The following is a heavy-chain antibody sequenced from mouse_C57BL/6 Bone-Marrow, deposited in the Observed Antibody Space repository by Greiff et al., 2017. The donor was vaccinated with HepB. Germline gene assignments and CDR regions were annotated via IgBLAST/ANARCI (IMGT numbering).Heavy chain of an antibody. CDR1: GFTFSIYA. CDR2: ISSGGDYI. J-gene: IGHJ4*01. CDR3: TRGYYYGSRGAMDY. V-gene: IGHV5-9-1*02. Sequence: EVMLVESGEGLVKPGGSLKLSCAASGFTFSIYAMSWVRQTPEKRLEWVAYISSGGDYIYYADTVKGRFTISRDNARNTLYLQMSSLKSEDTAMYYCTRGYYYGSRGAMDYWGQGTSVTVSS. D-gene: IGHD1-1*01.